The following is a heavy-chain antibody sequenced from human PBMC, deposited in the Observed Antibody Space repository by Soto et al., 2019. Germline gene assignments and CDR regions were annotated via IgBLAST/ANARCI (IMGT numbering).Heavy chain of an antibody. D-gene: IGHD6-6*01. CDR3: ARVQCIAARYACDT. Sequence: SVKVSCKASGGTFSSYTISWVRQAPGQGLEWMGRIIPILGIANYAQKFQGRVTITADKSTSTAYMELSSLRSEDTAVYYCARVQCIAARYACDTCVQWTMVTGSS. V-gene: IGHV1-69*02. J-gene: IGHJ3*02. CDR2: IIPILGIA. CDR1: GGTFSSYT.